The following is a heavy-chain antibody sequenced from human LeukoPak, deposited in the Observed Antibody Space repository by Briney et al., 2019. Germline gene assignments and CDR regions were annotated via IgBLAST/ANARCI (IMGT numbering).Heavy chain of an antibody. J-gene: IGHJ6*03. CDR3: ASALEPSYYYYYYMDV. V-gene: IGHV4-34*01. Sequence: SETLSLTCTVSGGSISSYYWSWIRQPPGKGLEWIGEINHSGSTNYNPSLKSRVTISVDTSKNQFSLKLSSVTAADTAVYYCASALEPSYYYYYYMDVWGKGTTVTISS. D-gene: IGHD3-3*01. CDR2: INHSGST. CDR1: GGSISSYY.